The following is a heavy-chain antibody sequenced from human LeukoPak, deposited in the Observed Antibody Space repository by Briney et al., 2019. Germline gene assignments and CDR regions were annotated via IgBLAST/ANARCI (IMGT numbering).Heavy chain of an antibody. D-gene: IGHD3-10*01. CDR2: ISSSSSYI. CDR1: GFTFSSYS. J-gene: IGHJ4*02. Sequence: GGSLRLSCAASGFTFSSYSMNWVRQAPGKGLEWVSSISSSSSYIYYADSVKGRFTISRDNSKNTLYLQMNSLRAEDTAVYYCARDNYMVRGDPFDYWGQGTLVTVSS. V-gene: IGHV3-21*01. CDR3: ARDNYMVRGDPFDY.